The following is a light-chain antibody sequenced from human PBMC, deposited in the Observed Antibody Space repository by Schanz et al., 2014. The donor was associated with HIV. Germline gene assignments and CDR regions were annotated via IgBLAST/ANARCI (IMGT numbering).Light chain of an antibody. CDR1: QDIASW. CDR2: SAS. CDR3: LQHKSFPLT. Sequence: AIRITQSPSSLSASTGDRVTLTCRASQDIASWLAWYQHRPGKAPTLLIYSASSLQSGVPSRFSGSGAGTEFSLTIDSLQPEDSATYYCLQHKSFPLTFGGGTKVEIK. V-gene: IGKV1-8*01. J-gene: IGKJ4*01.